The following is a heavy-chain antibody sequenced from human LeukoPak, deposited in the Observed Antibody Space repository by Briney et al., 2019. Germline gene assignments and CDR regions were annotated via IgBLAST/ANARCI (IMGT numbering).Heavy chain of an antibody. CDR2: IWYDGSNK. CDR1: GFTFSIYG. D-gene: IGHD2-2*01. J-gene: IGHJ6*02. V-gene: IGHV3-33*01. Sequence: GGSLRLSCAACGFTFSIYGMHWVRQAQGKGLEWVAVIWYDGSNKYYADSVKGRFTISRDNSKNTLYLQMNSLRAEDTAVYYCARDPLRYCSSTSCYGMDVWGQGTTVTVSS. CDR3: ARDPLRYCSSTSCYGMDV.